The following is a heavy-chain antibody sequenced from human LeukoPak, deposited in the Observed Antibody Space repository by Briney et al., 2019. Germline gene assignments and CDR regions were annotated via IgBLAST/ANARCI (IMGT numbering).Heavy chain of an antibody. V-gene: IGHV1-69*13. CDR2: IIPIFGTA. D-gene: IGHD1-1*01. Sequence: SVKVSCKASGGTFSSYAISWVRQAPGQGLEWMGGIIPIFGTANYAQKFQGRVTITADESTSTAYMELSSLRSEDTAVYYCARVKLEPALGCFDYWGQGTLVTVSS. CDR3: ARVKLEPALGCFDY. CDR1: GGTFSSYA. J-gene: IGHJ4*02.